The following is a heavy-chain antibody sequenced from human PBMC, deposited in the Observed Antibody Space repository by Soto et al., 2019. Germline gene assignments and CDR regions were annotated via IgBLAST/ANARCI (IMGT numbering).Heavy chain of an antibody. Sequence: EVQLVESGGGLVQPGGSLRLSCAASGFTFSSYSMNWVRQAPGKGLEWVSDFSSSGGTIYYAASVKGRFTISRYNDKNSMYLQMNSLRAEDTAVYYCAREGDSRGWYNWFDPWGQGTLVTASS. CDR2: FSSSGGTI. D-gene: IGHD3-22*01. J-gene: IGHJ5*02. V-gene: IGHV3-48*01. CDR3: AREGDSRGWYNWFDP. CDR1: GFTFSSYS.